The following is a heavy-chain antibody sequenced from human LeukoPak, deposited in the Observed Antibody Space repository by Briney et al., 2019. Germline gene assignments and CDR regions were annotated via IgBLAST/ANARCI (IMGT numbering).Heavy chain of an antibody. Sequence: GESLKISCKASGYSFSDYYITWLRQMPGKGLEWMAMIYPGDSDTRYSPSFQGQVSISADTSIITTYLQWSSLKASDTAMYYCVRLFDGAFDSWGQGTLVTVSS. CDR1: GYSFSDYY. CDR2: IYPGDSDT. D-gene: IGHD4/OR15-4a*01. J-gene: IGHJ4*02. CDR3: VRLFDGAFDS. V-gene: IGHV5-51*01.